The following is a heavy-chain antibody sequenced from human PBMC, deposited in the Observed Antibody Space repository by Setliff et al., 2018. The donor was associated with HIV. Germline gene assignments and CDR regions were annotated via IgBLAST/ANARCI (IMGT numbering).Heavy chain of an antibody. D-gene: IGHD3-9*01. Sequence: SETLSLTCSVSGGSISSYYWSWIRQPAGKGLEWIGRIYTSGSTNYNPSLKSRVTMSLDTSKNQFFLKLSSVTAPDTAIYYCARQTWEYYDTLTGYYRSPKNFDSWGQGTLVTVSS. CDR1: GGSISSYY. V-gene: IGHV4-4*07. CDR3: ARQTWEYYDTLTGYYRSPKNFDS. J-gene: IGHJ4*02. CDR2: IYTSGST.